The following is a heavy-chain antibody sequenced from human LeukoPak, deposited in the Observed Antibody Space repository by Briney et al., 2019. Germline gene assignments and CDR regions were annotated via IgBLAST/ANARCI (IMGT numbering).Heavy chain of an antibody. CDR3: SRNGLVDFDY. CDR2: IRRRAYGGAA. V-gene: IGHV3-49*04. D-gene: IGHD2-8*01. J-gene: IGHJ4*02. CDR1: GFAFDDFA. Sequence: GGSLRLSCTTSGFAFDDFAMRWVRQPAGKGLEWVGFIRRRAYGGAAEYAASVKGRFIISRDDSKGIAYLQMNSLKTEDTAVYYCSRNGLVDFDYWGQGSRVIVSP.